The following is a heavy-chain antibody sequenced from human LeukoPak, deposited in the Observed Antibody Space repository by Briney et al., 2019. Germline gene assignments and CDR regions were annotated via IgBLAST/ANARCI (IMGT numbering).Heavy chain of an antibody. V-gene: IGHV3-23*01. CDR2: ISASGGNT. D-gene: IGHD2-2*01. CDR3: AKEKLGYCISSSCYSTYYFDY. CDR1: GFTVSSNY. Sequence: GGSLRLSCAASGFTVSSNYMSWVRQAPGKGLEWVSAISASGGNTYYADSVKGRFTISRDNSKNTLYLQINSLRAEDTALYYCAKEKLGYCISSSCYSTYYFDYWGQGTLVTVSS. J-gene: IGHJ4*02.